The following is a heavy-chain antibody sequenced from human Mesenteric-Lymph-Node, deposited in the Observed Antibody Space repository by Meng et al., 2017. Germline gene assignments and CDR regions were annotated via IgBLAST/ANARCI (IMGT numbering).Heavy chain of an antibody. CDR3: ARHHHSPTFDY. Sequence: QVELRESARGLLKPSRTLSLTCSVFFGSISSSSYDWAWIRQPPGEGLEWLGSVVYSGTTYYTSSLKSGVSISVDTSKNQFSLKLSSVTAADTAVYYCARHHHSPTFDYWSQGTLVTVSS. CDR1: FGSISSSSYD. V-gene: IGHV4-39*01. D-gene: IGHD1-14*01. J-gene: IGHJ4*02. CDR2: VVYSGTT.